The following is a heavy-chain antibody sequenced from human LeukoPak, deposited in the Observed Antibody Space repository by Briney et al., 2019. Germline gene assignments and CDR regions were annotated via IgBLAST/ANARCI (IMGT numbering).Heavy chain of an antibody. CDR3: AKDKVPSWAGTFDGMDV. D-gene: IGHD6-19*01. Sequence: GGSLRLSCAASGFTFSSYAMHWVRQAPGKGLEWVAVISYDGSNKYYADSVKGRFTISRDNSKNTLYLQMNSLRAEDTALYYCAKDKVPSWAGTFDGMDVWGQGTTVTVSS. V-gene: IGHV3-30-3*01. CDR1: GFTFSSYA. CDR2: ISYDGSNK. J-gene: IGHJ6*02.